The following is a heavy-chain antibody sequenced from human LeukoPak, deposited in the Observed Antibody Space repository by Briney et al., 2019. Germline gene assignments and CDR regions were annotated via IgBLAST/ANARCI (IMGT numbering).Heavy chain of an antibody. Sequence: SETLSLTCAVSGGSISSGGYSWRWIRQPPGKGLEWIGYIYYSGSTYYNPSLKSRVTISVDTSKNQFSLKMSSVTAAETAVYYCARDGYSGNDGLWGQGTLVTVSS. D-gene: IGHD5-12*01. J-gene: IGHJ4*02. CDR3: ARDGYSGNDGL. V-gene: IGHV4-30-4*07. CDR2: IYYSGST. CDR1: GGSISSGGYS.